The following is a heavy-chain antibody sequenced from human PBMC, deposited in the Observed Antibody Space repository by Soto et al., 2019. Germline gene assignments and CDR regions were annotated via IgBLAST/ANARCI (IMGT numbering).Heavy chain of an antibody. Sequence: PGLLRRVSRPAGELTFNSYAMTWVRKAPGKGLEWVSAISRYGDITYYADSVEGRFSISRDNSKNTLYLQMNSLRAEDAAVYYCAKDRYLDHDSRGYLFDNWGQGTLVTVS. CDR2: ISRYGDIT. CDR1: ELTFNSYA. CDR3: AKDRYLDHDSRGYLFDN. V-gene: IGHV3-23*01. D-gene: IGHD3-22*01. J-gene: IGHJ4*02.